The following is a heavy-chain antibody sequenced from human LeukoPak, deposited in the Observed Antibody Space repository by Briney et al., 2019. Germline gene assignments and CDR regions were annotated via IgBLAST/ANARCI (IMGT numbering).Heavy chain of an antibody. D-gene: IGHD1-14*01. CDR1: GFTVITND. V-gene: IGHV3-53*01. CDR2: LYSDGNT. Sequence: GGSLRLSCAASGFTVITNDMAWVRQAPGKGLEWVSVLYSDGNTKYADSVQGRFTISRDNSKNTLYLEMNSLSPDDTAVYYCARGVEPLAANTLAYWGQGTLVTVSS. J-gene: IGHJ4*02. CDR3: ARGVEPLAANTLAY.